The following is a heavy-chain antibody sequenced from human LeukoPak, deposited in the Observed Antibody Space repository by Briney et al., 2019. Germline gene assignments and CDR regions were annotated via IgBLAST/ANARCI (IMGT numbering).Heavy chain of an antibody. J-gene: IGHJ4*02. V-gene: IGHV3-74*01. D-gene: IGHD2-21*02. CDR3: ARELGGDRDY. CDR2: INPDGSST. Sequence: PGGSLRLSCAASGFTFSMSWIHWVRQAPGKWLVWVSRINPDGSSTRHADSVKGRFTISRDNAENTLYLQMVRLRAEDTAVYYCARELGGDRDYWGQGTLDIVSS. CDR1: GFTFSMSW.